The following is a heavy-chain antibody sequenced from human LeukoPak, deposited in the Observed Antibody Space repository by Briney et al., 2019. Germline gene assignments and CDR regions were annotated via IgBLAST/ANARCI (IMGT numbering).Heavy chain of an antibody. CDR3: ARDLDYGDYGSAFDY. V-gene: IGHV4-4*07. CDR1: GGSISSYY. D-gene: IGHD4-17*01. Sequence: SETLSLTCTVSGGSISSYYWSWIRQPAGKGLEWIGRIYTSGSTNYNPSHKSRVTMSVDTSKNQFSLKLSSVTAADTAVYYCARDLDYGDYGSAFDYWGQGTLVTVSS. J-gene: IGHJ4*02. CDR2: IYTSGST.